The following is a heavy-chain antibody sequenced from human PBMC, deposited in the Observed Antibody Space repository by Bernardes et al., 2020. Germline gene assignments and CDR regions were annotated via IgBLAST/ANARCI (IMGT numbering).Heavy chain of an antibody. D-gene: IGHD6-19*01. V-gene: IGHV3-30-3*01. CDR3: ARRQVAGEGDFDY. CDR1: GFTFSSYA. Sequence: GGSLSLSCAASGFTFSSYAMHWVRQAPGKGLEWVAVISYDGSNKYYADSVKGRFTISRDNSKNTLYLQMNSLRAEDTAVYYCARRQVAGEGDFDYWGQGTLVTVSS. CDR2: ISYDGSNK. J-gene: IGHJ4*02.